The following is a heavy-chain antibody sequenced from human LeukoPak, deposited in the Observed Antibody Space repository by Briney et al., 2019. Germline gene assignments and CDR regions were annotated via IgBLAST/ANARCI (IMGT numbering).Heavy chain of an antibody. Sequence: PSETLSLTCAVYGGSISGYYWSWIRQTPGRGLEWVGEIHYTGATRYNPSLKSRATLSTDTSKNQFSLRLSSVTAADTAVYYCARGNILTGYCFDFWGQGALVTVSS. V-gene: IGHV4-34*01. CDR2: IHYTGAT. CDR1: GGSISGYY. J-gene: IGHJ4*02. D-gene: IGHD3-9*01. CDR3: ARGNILTGYCFDF.